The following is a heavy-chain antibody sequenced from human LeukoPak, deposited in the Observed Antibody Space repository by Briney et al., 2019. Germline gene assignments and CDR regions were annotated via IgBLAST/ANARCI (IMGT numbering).Heavy chain of an antibody. V-gene: IGHV4-61*01. Sequence: TWETLSLTCTVSGGSISSSSYYWGWIRQPPGKGLEWIGYIYYSGSTNYNPSLKSRVTISVDTSKNQFSLKLSSVTAADTAVYYCARDSIGSYWFDPWGQGTLVTVSS. D-gene: IGHD6-19*01. CDR3: ARDSIGSYWFDP. CDR2: IYYSGST. CDR1: GGSISSSSYY. J-gene: IGHJ5*02.